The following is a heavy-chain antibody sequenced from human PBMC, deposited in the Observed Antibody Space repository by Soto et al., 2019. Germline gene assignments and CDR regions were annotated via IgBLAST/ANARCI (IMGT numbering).Heavy chain of an antibody. J-gene: IGHJ3*02. V-gene: IGHV1-46*01. CDR3: AREITMIVVVRNDAFDI. CDR1: GYTFTSYY. CDR2: INPSGGST. D-gene: IGHD3-22*01. Sequence: ASVKVSCKASGYTFTSYYMHWVRQAPGQGLEWMGVINPSGGSTSYAQKFQGRVTMTRDTSTSTVYMELSSLRSEDTAVYYCAREITMIVVVRNDAFDIWGQGTMVTVSS.